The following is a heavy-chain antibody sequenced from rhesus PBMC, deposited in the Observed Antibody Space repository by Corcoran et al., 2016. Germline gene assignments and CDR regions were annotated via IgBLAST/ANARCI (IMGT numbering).Heavy chain of an antibody. Sequence: QVQLQESGPGLVKPSETLSLTCAVSGGSISSNYWSWIRQPPGKGLEWIGRIAGRGGSNASNPALNSRVTISTDTARNQFSLKLSSVTAADTAVYYCARRPTGVFRFDCWGQGVLVTVSS. CDR3: ARRPTGVFRFDC. CDR2: IAGRGGSN. CDR1: GGSISSNY. V-gene: IGHV4-173*01. J-gene: IGHJ4*01. D-gene: IGHD3-34*01.